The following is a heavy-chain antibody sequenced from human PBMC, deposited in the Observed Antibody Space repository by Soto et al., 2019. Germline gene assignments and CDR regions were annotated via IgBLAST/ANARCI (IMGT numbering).Heavy chain of an antibody. Sequence: QVQLVQSGAEVKRPGSSVKVSCKASGDTFNFYSINWVRQAPGVGLEWVGRVNPILSMSNYAQSFQGRVTMTADKSTRTAYMELRSLRSEDTAIYYCASSYGSGYRAFDYWGQGALVTVSS. CDR3: ASSYGSGYRAFDY. V-gene: IGHV1-69*02. D-gene: IGHD3-10*01. CDR1: GDTFNFYS. CDR2: VNPILSMS. J-gene: IGHJ4*02.